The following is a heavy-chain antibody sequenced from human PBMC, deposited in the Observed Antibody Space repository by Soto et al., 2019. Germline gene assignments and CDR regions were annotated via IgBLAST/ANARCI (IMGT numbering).Heavy chain of an antibody. Sequence: PGGSLRLSFAVSGFHFSGLWMHYVRQAPGKGLEWVSRIDDDGSSTMYADSVKGRFTVSRDNPKNTLYLQLNSLTGDDTGVYYCARSTRGMDVWGQGTTVTVSS. CDR2: IDDDGSST. CDR1: GFHFSGLW. J-gene: IGHJ6*02. V-gene: IGHV3-74*03. CDR3: ARSTRGMDV.